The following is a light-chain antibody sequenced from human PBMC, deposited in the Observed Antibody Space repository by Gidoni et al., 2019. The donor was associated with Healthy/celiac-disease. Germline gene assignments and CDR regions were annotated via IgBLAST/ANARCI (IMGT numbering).Light chain of an antibody. CDR1: QSVSSY. Sequence: EIVLTQSPSTLSLSPGERATLSCRASQSVSSYLACYQQKPGQAPSLLIYDATNRATGIPARFSGSGSGTDFTLTISSLEPEDFAVYYCQQRSNWPTFGPGTKVDIK. CDR3: QQRSNWPT. CDR2: DAT. J-gene: IGKJ3*01. V-gene: IGKV3-11*01.